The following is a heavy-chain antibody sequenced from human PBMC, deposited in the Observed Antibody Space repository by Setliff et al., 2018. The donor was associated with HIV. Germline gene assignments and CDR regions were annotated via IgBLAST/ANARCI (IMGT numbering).Heavy chain of an antibody. CDR2: INHSGST. D-gene: IGHD2-21*01. Sequence: SETLSLTCAVSGGSLSDYYWSWIRQPPGKGLEWIGEINHSGSTVYNPSLKSRVTMSVDASKNLVSLNLNSVAAADTAIYYCARGVARQVVIDRWFDPWGQGTPVTVSS. J-gene: IGHJ5*02. CDR3: ARGVARQVVIDRWFDP. CDR1: GGSLSDYY. V-gene: IGHV4-34*01.